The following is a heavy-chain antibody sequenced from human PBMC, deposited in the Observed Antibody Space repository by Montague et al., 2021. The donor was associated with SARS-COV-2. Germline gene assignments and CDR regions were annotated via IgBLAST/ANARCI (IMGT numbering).Heavy chain of an antibody. CDR1: GGSISSYY. J-gene: IGHJ5*02. CDR3: ARHHPFGGLRP. V-gene: IGHV4-59*08. Sequence: SETLSLTCTVSGGSISSYYWSWIRQPPGKGLEWIGYIYYSGSTNFNPSLKSRVTISVDTSKNQFSLKLSSVTAADTAVYYCARHHPFGGLRPWGQGTLVTVSS. D-gene: IGHD2-15*01. CDR2: IYYSGST.